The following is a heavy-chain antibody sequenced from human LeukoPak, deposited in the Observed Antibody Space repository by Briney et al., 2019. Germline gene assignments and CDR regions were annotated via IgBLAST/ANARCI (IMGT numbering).Heavy chain of an antibody. CDR1: GFAFSSFA. Sequence: PGSSLRLSCAASGFAFSSFAMHWVRQAPGKGQEWVALIWYDGSSKSYADSVKVRFTVSRANSRNTLYLQMSSLRAEETAVYYCARAPGYCSNPFFDHWGQGTLVAVSS. CDR3: ARAPGYCSNPFFDH. V-gene: IGHV3-33*01. D-gene: IGHD2-21*02. J-gene: IGHJ5*02. CDR2: IWYDGSSK.